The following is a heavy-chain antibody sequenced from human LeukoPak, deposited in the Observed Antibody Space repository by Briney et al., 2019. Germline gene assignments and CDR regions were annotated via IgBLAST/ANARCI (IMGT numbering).Heavy chain of an antibody. CDR2: IYAGDSDT. Sequence: GESLKISCKGSGYSFTSYWIGWVRHMPGKGLEWMGIIYAGDSDTRYSPSFQGQVTISADKYLSTAYLQWRRLKASDSAMYYCASLRGSSYEFDCWGQGTLVTASS. J-gene: IGHJ4*02. CDR1: GYSFTSYW. D-gene: IGHD5-18*01. CDR3: ASLRGSSYEFDC. V-gene: IGHV5-51*01.